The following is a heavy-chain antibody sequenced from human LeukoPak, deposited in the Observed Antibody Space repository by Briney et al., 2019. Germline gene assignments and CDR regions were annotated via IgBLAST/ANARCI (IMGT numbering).Heavy chain of an antibody. CDR3: ARTSRLAELSVDY. CDR1: GGSISSYY. D-gene: IGHD3-16*02. J-gene: IGHJ4*02. Sequence: PSESLSLTCTGSGGSISSYYWSWVRQPPGKGLEWIGYIYYSGSTNYNPSLKRRVTISVDTSGSQFPLKPRCLTAADTAWYNSARTSRLAELSVDYWGQGHLVTVSS. V-gene: IGHV4-59*01. CDR2: IYYSGST.